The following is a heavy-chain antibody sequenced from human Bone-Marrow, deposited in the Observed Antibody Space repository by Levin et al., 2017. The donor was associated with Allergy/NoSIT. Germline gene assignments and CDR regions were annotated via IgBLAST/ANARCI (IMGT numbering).Heavy chain of an antibody. CDR1: GLTVSTNF. Sequence: GGSLRLSCAASGLTVSTNFMNWVRRAPGKGLEWVSALFTSGATYYADSVKDRFTISRDSSKNTVYLHMTSLGVEDTAIYYCARIRLSLYYFDYWGQGTLVTVSS. V-gene: IGHV3-53*01. J-gene: IGHJ4*02. D-gene: IGHD3-3*01. CDR3: ARIRLSLYYFDY. CDR2: LFTSGAT.